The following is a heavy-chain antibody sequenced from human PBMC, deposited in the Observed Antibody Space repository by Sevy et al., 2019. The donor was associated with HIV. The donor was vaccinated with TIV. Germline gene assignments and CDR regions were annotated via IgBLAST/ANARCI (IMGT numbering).Heavy chain of an antibody. CDR1: GFTFSSYW. CDR3: ARDAPYSSSWFTPTH. D-gene: IGHD6-13*01. V-gene: IGHV3-74*01. Sequence: GGSLRLSCAASGFTFSSYWMHWVRQAPGKGLVWVSRINSDGSSTSYVDSVKGRFTISRDNAKNTLYLQMNSLRAEDTAVYYCARDAPYSSSWFTPTHWGQGTLVTVSS. CDR2: INSDGSST. J-gene: IGHJ4*02.